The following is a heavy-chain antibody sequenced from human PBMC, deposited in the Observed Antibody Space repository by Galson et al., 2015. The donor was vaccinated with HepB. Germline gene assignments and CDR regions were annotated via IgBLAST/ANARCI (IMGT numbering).Heavy chain of an antibody. V-gene: IGHV3-64D*06. CDR3: VKPIGGAFDI. CDR1: GFTFSTYA. CDR2: ISSNGAST. D-gene: IGHD3-16*01. J-gene: IGHJ3*02. Sequence: SLRLSCAASGFTFSTYAMHWVRQAPGKGLAYVSGISSNGASTYYADSVKGRFTLSRDNSKHTLYPQMSTLRPEDTAVYYCVKPIGGAFDIWGQGTMVTVSS.